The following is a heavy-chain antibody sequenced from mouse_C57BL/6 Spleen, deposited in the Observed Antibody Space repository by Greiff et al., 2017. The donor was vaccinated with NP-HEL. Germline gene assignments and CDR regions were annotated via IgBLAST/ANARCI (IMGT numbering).Heavy chain of an antibody. D-gene: IGHD1-1*01. V-gene: IGHV5-4*03. Sequence: EVKLMESGGGLVKPGGSLKLSCAASGFTFSSYAMSWVRQTPEKRLEWVATISDGGSYTYYPDNVKGRFTISRDNAKNNLYLQVSHLKSEDTAMYYCARGGYYGSSSHLDYWGQGTTLTVSS. CDR3: ARGGYYGSSSHLDY. CDR1: GFTFSSYA. J-gene: IGHJ2*01. CDR2: ISDGGSYT.